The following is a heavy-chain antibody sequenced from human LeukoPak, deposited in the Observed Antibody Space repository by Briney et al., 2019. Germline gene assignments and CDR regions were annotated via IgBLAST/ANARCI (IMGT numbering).Heavy chain of an antibody. CDR2: IYSGGST. V-gene: IGHV3-53*04. CDR1: GFTVSSNY. D-gene: IGHD6-13*01. Sequence: GGSLRLSCAASGFTVSSNYMSWVRQAPGKGLEWVSVIYSGGSTYYADSVKGRFTISRHNSKNTLYIQMNSLRAEDTAVYYCARDSSPVLNGMDVWGQGTTVTVSS. J-gene: IGHJ6*02. CDR3: ARDSSPVLNGMDV.